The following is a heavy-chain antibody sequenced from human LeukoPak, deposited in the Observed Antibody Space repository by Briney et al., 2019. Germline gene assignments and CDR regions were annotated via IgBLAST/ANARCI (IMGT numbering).Heavy chain of an antibody. CDR2: IRSKAYGGTT. V-gene: IGHV3-49*03. CDR1: GFTFDDYA. D-gene: IGHD3-10*01. CDR3: TLTYGSGSYYRGPLGAFDI. Sequence: PGGSLRLSCTASGFTFDDYAMSWFRQAPGKGLEWVGFIRSKAYGGTTEYAASVKGRFTISRDDSKSIAYLQMNSLKTEDTAVYYCTLTYGSGSYYRGPLGAFDIWGQGTMVTVSS. J-gene: IGHJ3*02.